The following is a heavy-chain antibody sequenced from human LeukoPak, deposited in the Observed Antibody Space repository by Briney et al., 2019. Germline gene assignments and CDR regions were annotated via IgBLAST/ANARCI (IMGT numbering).Heavy chain of an antibody. D-gene: IGHD6-13*01. CDR3: ARINSSSWYLPQYFDY. CDR2: IYPGDSDT. J-gene: IGHJ4*02. V-gene: IGHV5-51*01. Sequence: GESLKISCKGSGYSFTSYWIGWVRQMPGKDLEWMGIIYPGDSDTRYSPSFQGQVTISADKSISTAYLQWSSLKASDTAMYYCARINSSSWYLPQYFDYWGQGTLVTVSS. CDR1: GYSFTSYW.